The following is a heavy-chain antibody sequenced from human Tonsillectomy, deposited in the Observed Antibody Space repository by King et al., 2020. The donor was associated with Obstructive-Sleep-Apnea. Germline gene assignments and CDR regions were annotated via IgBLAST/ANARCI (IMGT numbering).Heavy chain of an antibody. V-gene: IGHV3-30-3*01. CDR2: ISYDGSNK. J-gene: IGHJ6*02. D-gene: IGHD3-10*01. CDR3: ARRRVRGATYYYGMDV. CDR1: GFSFSSYA. Sequence: VQLVESGGGVVQPGRSLRLSCAVSGFSFSSYAMHWVRQAPGKGLEWVAVISYDGSNKHSADSVKGRFTISRDNSKNTLYLQMNSLRAEDTAVYYCARRRVRGATYYYGMDVWGQGTTVTVSS.